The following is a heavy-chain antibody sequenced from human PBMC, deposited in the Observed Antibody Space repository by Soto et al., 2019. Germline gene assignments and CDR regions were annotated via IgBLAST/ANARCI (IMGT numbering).Heavy chain of an antibody. D-gene: IGHD3-22*01. CDR3: ARDTMTPYYYYYGMDV. J-gene: IGHJ6*02. Sequence: GGSLRLSCAASGFTFSSYWMHWVRQAPGKGLVWVSRINSDGSSTSYADSVKGRFTISRDNAKNTLYLQMNSLRAEDAAVDYCARDTMTPYYYYYGMDVWGQGTTVTVSS. V-gene: IGHV3-74*01. CDR2: INSDGSST. CDR1: GFTFSSYW.